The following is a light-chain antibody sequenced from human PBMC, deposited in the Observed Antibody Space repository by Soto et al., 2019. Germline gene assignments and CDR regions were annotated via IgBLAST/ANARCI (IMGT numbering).Light chain of an antibody. Sequence: DIQMTQSPSTLSASVGDRVTITCRASQSISSWLAWYQQKPGKAPKLLIYKASSLESGVPSRFSGSGSGTXXXLTXSSLQPDDFATYYCQQYNSYAWTFGQGTKVEIK. CDR3: QQYNSYAWT. CDR1: QSISSW. J-gene: IGKJ1*01. CDR2: KAS. V-gene: IGKV1-5*03.